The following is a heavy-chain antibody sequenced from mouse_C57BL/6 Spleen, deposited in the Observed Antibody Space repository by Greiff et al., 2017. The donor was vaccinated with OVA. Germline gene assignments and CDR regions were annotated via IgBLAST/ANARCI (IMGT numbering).Heavy chain of an antibody. V-gene: IGHV2-4*01. CDR3: AKSEYDYGGFAY. CDR1: GFSLTSYG. D-gene: IGHD2-4*01. J-gene: IGHJ3*01. Sequence: QVPLQQSGPGLVQPSQRLSITCTVSGFSLTSYGVHWVRQPPGTGLEWLGVIWSGGSTDYNAAFISRLSISKNNSKSQVFLKKNSLQADYTAIYYCAKSEYDYGGFAYWGQGTLVTVSA. CDR2: IWSGGST.